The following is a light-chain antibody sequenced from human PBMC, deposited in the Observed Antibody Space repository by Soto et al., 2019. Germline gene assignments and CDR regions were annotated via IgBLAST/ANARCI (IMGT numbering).Light chain of an antibody. CDR2: GNS. V-gene: IGLV1-40*01. Sequence: QSVLTQPPSVSGAPGQRVTISCTGSSSNIGAGYDVHWYQQLPGTAPKLLIYGNSNRPSGVADRFSGSKSGTSASLAITGLQPDDEDDDYCQSSDSSLSGYVFGTGTKVTVL. J-gene: IGLJ1*01. CDR3: QSSDSSLSGYV. CDR1: SSNIGAGYD.